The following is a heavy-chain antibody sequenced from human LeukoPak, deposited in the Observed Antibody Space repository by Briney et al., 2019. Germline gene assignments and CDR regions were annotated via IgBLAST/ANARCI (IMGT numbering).Heavy chain of an antibody. CDR3: SRDYAARGYVPFDY. V-gene: IGHV3-7*01. D-gene: IGHD3-22*01. Sequence: GGSLRLSCAASGFTFSSYWMSWVRQAPGKGLEWVANIKQDGSEKYYVDSVKGRFTISRDNAKNSLYLQMNSLRAEDTAVYYCSRDYAARGYVPFDYWGQGTLVTVSS. CDR2: IKQDGSEK. J-gene: IGHJ4*02. CDR1: GFTFSSYW.